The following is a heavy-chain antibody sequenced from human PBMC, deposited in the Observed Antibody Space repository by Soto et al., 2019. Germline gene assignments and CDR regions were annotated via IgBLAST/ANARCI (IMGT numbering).Heavy chain of an antibody. CDR2: IIPIFGTA. V-gene: IGHV1-69*06. J-gene: IGHJ6*02. Sequence: SVTDSYKDSECNLNRYSIGAGRKTPGRGPERVAGIIPIFGTANYAQKFQGRVTITADKSTSTAYMELSSLRSEDTAVYYCASGAGGTNGVWVPPGARNYYYYYGMDVWGQGNTVKVSS. CDR1: ECNLNRYS. CDR3: ASGAGGTNGVWVPPGARNYYYYYGMDV. D-gene: IGHD2-8*01.